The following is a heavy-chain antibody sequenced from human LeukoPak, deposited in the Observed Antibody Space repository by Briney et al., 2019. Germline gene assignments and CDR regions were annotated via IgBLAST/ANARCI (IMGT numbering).Heavy chain of an antibody. J-gene: IGHJ4*02. CDR1: GFTFSSYA. Sequence: GGSLRLSCAASGFTFSSYAMSWVRQAPGKGLEWVSAISGSGGSTYYAGSVKGRFTISRDNSKNTLYLQMNSLRAEDTAVYYCAKEWGYDFWSGYYTGSKFDYWGQGTLVTVSS. CDR3: AKEWGYDFWSGYYTGSKFDY. CDR2: ISGSGGST. V-gene: IGHV3-23*01. D-gene: IGHD3-3*01.